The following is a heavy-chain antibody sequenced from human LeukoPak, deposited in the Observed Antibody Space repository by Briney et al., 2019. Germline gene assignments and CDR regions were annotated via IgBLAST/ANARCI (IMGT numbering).Heavy chain of an antibody. D-gene: IGHD3-10*01. J-gene: IGHJ5*02. CDR3: ARGIKHYGSGSYYRNWFDP. CDR1: GYTFTSYD. Sequence: ASVKVSCKASGYTFTSYDINWVRQATGQGLEWMGRMNPNSGNTGYAQKFQGRVTMTRNTSISTAYMELSSLRSEDTAVYYCARGIKHYGSGSYYRNWFDPWGQGTLVTVSS. CDR2: MNPNSGNT. V-gene: IGHV1-8*01.